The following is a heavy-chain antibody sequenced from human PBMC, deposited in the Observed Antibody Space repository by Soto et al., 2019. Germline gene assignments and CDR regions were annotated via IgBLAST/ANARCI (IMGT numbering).Heavy chain of an antibody. V-gene: IGHV1-58*01. CDR2: IVVGSGNT. CDR3: AADSALSSPNY. J-gene: IGHJ4*03. Sequence: SVKVSCKASGFTFTSCAVQWVRQARGQRLEWIGWIVVGSGNTNYAQKFQERVTITRDMSTSTAYMELSSLRSEDTAVYYCAADSALSSPNYWGQGTMVTVSS. CDR1: GFTFTSCA. D-gene: IGHD6-13*01.